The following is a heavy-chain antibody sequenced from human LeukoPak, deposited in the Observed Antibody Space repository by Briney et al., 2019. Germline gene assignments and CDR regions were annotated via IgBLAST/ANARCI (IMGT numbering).Heavy chain of an antibody. CDR1: GGTFSSYA. CDR2: IIPIFGTA. D-gene: IGHD6-13*01. V-gene: IGHV1-69*01. Sequence: ASVKVSCKASGGTFSSYAISWVRQAPGQGLEWMGGIIPIFGTANYAQKFQGRVTITADESTSTAYMELSSLRSEDTAVYYCATAGGYSSSWSKSCFQHWGQGTLVTVSS. CDR3: ATAGGYSSSWSKSCFQH. J-gene: IGHJ1*01.